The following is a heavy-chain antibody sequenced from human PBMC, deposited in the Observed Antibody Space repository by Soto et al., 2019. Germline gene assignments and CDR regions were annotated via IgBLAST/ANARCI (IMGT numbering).Heavy chain of an antibody. V-gene: IGHV4-39*01. J-gene: IGHJ4*01. D-gene: IGHD6-19*01. Sequence: PSETLSLTCSVSGGSFSSDNYYWGWIRQPPGEGLEWLGSMYYTGSFHYNPSLKGRVAISVDTSKSRFSLRLTSVTAADTAVYYCVRTYSSGWYPSYYFDSWGHGTLVTVS. CDR2: MYYTGSF. CDR1: GGSFSSDNYY. CDR3: VRTYSSGWYPSYYFDS.